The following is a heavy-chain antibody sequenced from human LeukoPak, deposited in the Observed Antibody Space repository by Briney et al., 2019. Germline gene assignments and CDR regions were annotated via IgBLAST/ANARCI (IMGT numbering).Heavy chain of an antibody. J-gene: IGHJ3*02. CDR1: GGSISSYY. V-gene: IGHV4-59*08. CDR3: ARRFVGYDSSWGASDI. CDR2: IYYSGST. D-gene: IGHD6-13*01. Sequence: SETLSLTCTVSGGSISSYYWSWIRQPPGKGLEWIGYIYYSGSTNYNPSLKSRVTISVDMSKNQFSLKLSSVTAADTAVYYCARRFVGYDSSWGASDIWGLGTMVTVSS.